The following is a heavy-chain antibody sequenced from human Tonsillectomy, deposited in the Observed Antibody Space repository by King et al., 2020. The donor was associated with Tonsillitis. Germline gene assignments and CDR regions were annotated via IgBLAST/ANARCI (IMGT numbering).Heavy chain of an antibody. V-gene: IGHV4-34*01. CDR1: GGSFSDYS. J-gene: IGHJ4*02. CDR3: ARGPSAISGVVITPPTYFDF. D-gene: IGHD3-3*01. Sequence: VQLQQWGAGLLKPSETLSLTCAVYGGSFSDYSWSWIRQPPGKGLEWIGEINHGGGTYYNPSLKSRVTISVDPSKNQFSLRMSPVTAADTAVYYCARGPSAISGVVITPPTYFDFGGQGTLVTVSS. CDR2: INHGGGT.